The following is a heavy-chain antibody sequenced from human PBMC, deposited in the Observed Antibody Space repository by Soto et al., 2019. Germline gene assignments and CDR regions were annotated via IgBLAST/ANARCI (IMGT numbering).Heavy chain of an antibody. D-gene: IGHD3-16*02. V-gene: IGHV3-21*01. CDR2: ISSSSSYI. CDR1: GLTIRNHS. J-gene: IGHJ6*04. CDR3: ARDKLVIPMAAVFYYFSGMAF. Sequence: PGGPKRHSNEASGLTIRNHSMNRVRQAPGKGLEWVSSISSSSSYIYYADAVKGRFTISRDSSKNLLYLAMDKRRGGDTGGDLCARDKLVIPMAAVFYYFSGMAFWAKGPT.